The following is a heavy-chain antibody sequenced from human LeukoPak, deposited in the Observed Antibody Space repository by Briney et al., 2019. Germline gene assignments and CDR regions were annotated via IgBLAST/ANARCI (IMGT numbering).Heavy chain of an antibody. D-gene: IGHD5-18*01. CDR2: IYHSGST. CDR1: GFTFSSYSM. V-gene: IGHV4-4*02. Sequence: GSLRLSCAASGFTFSSYSMNWVRQPPGKGLEWIGEIYHSGSTNYNPSLKSRVTISVDKSKNQFSLKLSSVTAADTAVYYCARSVDTAMVEDYWGQGTLVTVSS. J-gene: IGHJ4*02. CDR3: ARSVDTAMVEDY.